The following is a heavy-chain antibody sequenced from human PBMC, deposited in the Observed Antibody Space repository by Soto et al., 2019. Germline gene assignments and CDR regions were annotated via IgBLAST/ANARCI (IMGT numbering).Heavy chain of an antibody. CDR2: MNQDGSER. CDR1: GAISSGYW. J-gene: IGHJ4*02. CDR3: ATVAGAYYFDN. V-gene: IGHV3-7*01. D-gene: IGHD3-16*01. Sequence: GGSLRLSCAASGAISSGYWMSWVRQAPGKGLEWVANMNQDGSERRYVDSVKGRFTISRDNAKNSLHLQMNSLRAEDSAVYYCATVAGAYYFDNWGQGTLVTVSS.